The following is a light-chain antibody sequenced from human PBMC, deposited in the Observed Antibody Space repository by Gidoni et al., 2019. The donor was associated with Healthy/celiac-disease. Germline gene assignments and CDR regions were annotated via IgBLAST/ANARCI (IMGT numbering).Light chain of an antibody. CDR3: QTCGTGIHVV. J-gene: IGLJ2*01. CDR1: SGHSSYA. CDR2: LNSDGSH. Sequence: QLVLTQSPSASASLGASVKLTCTLSSGHSSYAIAWHQQQPEKGPRYLMKLNSDGSHSQGDGIPDRFSGSSSGAERYLTISSLQSEDEADYYCQTCGTGIHVVFGGGTKLTVL. V-gene: IGLV4-69*01.